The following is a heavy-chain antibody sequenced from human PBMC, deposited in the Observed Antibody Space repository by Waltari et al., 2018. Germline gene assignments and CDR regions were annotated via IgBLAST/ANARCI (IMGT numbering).Heavy chain of an antibody. CDR1: GFRFSTNW. J-gene: IGHJ4*02. CDR3: ARDGDGYPD. Sequence: EVKLVASGGGVVAPGGPLRLSCAAAGFRFSTNWMSWVRQAPGKGLEWVANIKEDGSEEYYVDSVKGRFTISRDNANTSLYLQMNSLRVEDTAVYYCARDGDGYPDWGQGSLVIVSS. V-gene: IGHV3-7*01. CDR2: IKEDGSEE. D-gene: IGHD5-12*01.